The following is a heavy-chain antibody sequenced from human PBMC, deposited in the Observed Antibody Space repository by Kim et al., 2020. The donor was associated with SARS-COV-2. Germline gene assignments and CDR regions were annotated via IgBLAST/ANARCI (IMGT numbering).Heavy chain of an antibody. CDR3: ARTRITMIVVVTHFDY. V-gene: IGHV4-31*02. D-gene: IGHD3-22*01. J-gene: IGHJ4*02. Sequence: RKSRVTISVDTSKNQFSLRLSSVTAADTAVYYCARTRITMIVVVTHFDYWGQGTLVTVSS.